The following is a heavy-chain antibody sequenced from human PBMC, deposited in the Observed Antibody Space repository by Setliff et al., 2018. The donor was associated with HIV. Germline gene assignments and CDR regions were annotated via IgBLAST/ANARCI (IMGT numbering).Heavy chain of an antibody. CDR3: ARDPDRVRGIYYYYMDV. CDR2: IIPIFGTT. CDR1: GGTFSTYA. D-gene: IGHD6-13*01. V-gene: IGHV1-69*13. J-gene: IGHJ6*03. Sequence: WASVKVSCKASGGTFSTYAISWVRQAPGQGLEWMGGIIPIFGTTNYAQKFQGRVTITADDSTSTAYMELTSLRSEDTAVYYCARDPDRVRGIYYYYMDVWGQGTTVTVSS.